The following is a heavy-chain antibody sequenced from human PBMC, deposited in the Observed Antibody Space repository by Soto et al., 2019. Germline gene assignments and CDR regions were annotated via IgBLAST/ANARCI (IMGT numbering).Heavy chain of an antibody. V-gene: IGHV4-4*02. CDR3: ARDSRYCNDGGCSIMRDAFDV. CDR2: IYHSGAT. CDR1: RFSVTNNKY. Sequence: QAQLQESGPGLVRPSGTLSLTCTVSRFSVTNNKYWNWVRQSPGKALEWIGEIYHSGATYYNPSLRGRASISMDKSKNQISLKLASVTAADTAVYYCARDSRYCNDGGCSIMRDAFDVWGQGTLVTVSS. J-gene: IGHJ3*01. D-gene: IGHD2-15*01.